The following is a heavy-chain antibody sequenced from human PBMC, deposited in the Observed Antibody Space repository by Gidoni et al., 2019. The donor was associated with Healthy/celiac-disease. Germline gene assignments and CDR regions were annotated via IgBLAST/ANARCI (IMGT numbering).Heavy chain of an antibody. J-gene: IGHJ6*03. D-gene: IGHD2-2*01. CDR1: GFTFSSYS. Sequence: EVQLVESGGGLVKPGGSLRLSCAASGFTFSSYSMNWVRQAPGKGLEWVSSISSSSSYIYYADSVKGRFTISRDNAKNPLYLQMNSLRAEDTAVYYCARESVVVPAATTDYYYYYYMDVWGKGTTVTVSS. CDR3: ARESVVVPAATTDYYYYYYMDV. V-gene: IGHV3-21*01. CDR2: ISSSSSYI.